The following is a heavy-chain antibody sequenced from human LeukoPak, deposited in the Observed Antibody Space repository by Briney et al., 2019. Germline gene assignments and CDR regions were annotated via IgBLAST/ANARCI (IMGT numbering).Heavy chain of an antibody. V-gene: IGHV4-38-2*02. Sequence: PSETLSLTCTVSGYSISSGYYWGWIRQPPGKGLEWIGEINHSGSTNYNPSLKSRVTISVDTSKNQFSLKLSSVTAADTAVYYCARHYHGMVRGVIRVTYYMDVWGKGTTVTISS. CDR3: ARHYHGMVRGVIRVTYYMDV. J-gene: IGHJ6*03. D-gene: IGHD3-10*01. CDR1: GYSISSGYY. CDR2: INHSGST.